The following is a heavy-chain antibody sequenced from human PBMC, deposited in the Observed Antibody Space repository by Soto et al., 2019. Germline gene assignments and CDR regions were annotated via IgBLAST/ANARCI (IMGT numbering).Heavy chain of an antibody. CDR2: IKSKTDGGRT. CDR3: TRAGWFGDYYYYYMDV. CDR1: GFTFSNAW. J-gene: IGHJ6*03. Sequence: PGGSLRLSCAASGFTFSNAWMNWVRQAPGKGLEWVGRIKSKTDGGRTDYAAPVKGRFTISRDDSKNTAYLQMNSLKTEDTAVYYCTRAGWFGDYYYYYMDVWGKGTTVTVSS. D-gene: IGHD3-16*01. V-gene: IGHV3-15*07.